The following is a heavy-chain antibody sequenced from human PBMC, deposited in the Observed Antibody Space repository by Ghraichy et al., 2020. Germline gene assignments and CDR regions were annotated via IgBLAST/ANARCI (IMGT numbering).Heavy chain of an antibody. CDR3: ASLYSSGGFDP. CDR1: GCSISSSSYY. J-gene: IGHJ5*02. CDR2: IYYSGST. Sequence: SETLSLTCTVSGCSISSSSYYWGWIRQPPGKGLEWIGSIYYSGSTYYNPSLKSRVTISVDTSKNQFSLKLSSVTAADTAVYYCASLYSSGGFDPWGQGTLVTVSS. V-gene: IGHV4-39*01. D-gene: IGHD6-19*01.